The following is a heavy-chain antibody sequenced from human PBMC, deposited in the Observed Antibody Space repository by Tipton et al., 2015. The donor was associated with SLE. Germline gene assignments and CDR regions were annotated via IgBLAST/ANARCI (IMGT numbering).Heavy chain of an antibody. CDR2: IYYSGST. D-gene: IGHD2-8*01. Sequence: TLSLTCTVSGDSISSYYWSWIRQPPGKGLEWIGYIYYSGSTKYNPSLKSRVTISVDTSKNQFSLKLSSVTAADTAVYYCARGDGNGIYFDYWGQGTLATVSS. CDR1: GDSISSYY. V-gene: IGHV4-59*12. CDR3: ARGDGNGIYFDY. J-gene: IGHJ4*02.